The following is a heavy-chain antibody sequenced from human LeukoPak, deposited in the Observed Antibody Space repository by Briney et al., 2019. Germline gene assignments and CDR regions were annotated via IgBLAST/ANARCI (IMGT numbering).Heavy chain of an antibody. Sequence: GASVKVSCKASGYTFTSYGISWVRQAPGQGLEWMGGIIPIFGTANYAQKFQGRVTITADESTSTAYMELSSLRSEDTAVYYCSLFTSRLMKTRRKFDYWGQGTLVTVSS. CDR1: GYTFTSYG. J-gene: IGHJ4*02. V-gene: IGHV1-69*13. D-gene: IGHD2-2*01. CDR2: IIPIFGTA. CDR3: SLFTSRLMKTRRKFDY.